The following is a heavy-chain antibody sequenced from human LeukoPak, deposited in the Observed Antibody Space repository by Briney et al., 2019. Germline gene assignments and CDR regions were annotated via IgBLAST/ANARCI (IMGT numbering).Heavy chain of an antibody. J-gene: IGHJ4*02. Sequence: GGSLRLSCAASGFTFSNYAMSWVRQAPGKGLEWVSGISGSGGSTYYADSVKGRLSISRDNSKNTLYLQMNSLTAEDTAVYYCAGGLDIAVAGPGGYFDYWGQGTLVTVSS. D-gene: IGHD6-19*01. V-gene: IGHV3-23*01. CDR3: AGGLDIAVAGPGGYFDY. CDR2: ISGSGGST. CDR1: GFTFSNYA.